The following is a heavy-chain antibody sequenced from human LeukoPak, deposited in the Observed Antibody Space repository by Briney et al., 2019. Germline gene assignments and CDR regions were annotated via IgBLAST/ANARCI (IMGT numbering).Heavy chain of an antibody. CDR3: ARVSSGSITKGYLYYYMDV. CDR2: INSDGNTT. J-gene: IGHJ6*03. CDR1: GFTFSSYW. V-gene: IGHV3-74*01. Sequence: GGSLRLSCAASGFTFSSYWMHWVRQAPGKGLVWVSHINSDGNTTRYADSAKGRFTISRDNAKNTLYLQMNSLRAEDTAVYYCARVSSGSITKGYLYYYMDVWGKGTTVTVSS. D-gene: IGHD3-22*01.